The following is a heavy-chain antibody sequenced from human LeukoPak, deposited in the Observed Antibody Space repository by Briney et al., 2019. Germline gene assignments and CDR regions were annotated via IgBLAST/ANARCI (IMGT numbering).Heavy chain of an antibody. V-gene: IGHV1-8*03. CDR2: MNPNSGNT. J-gene: IGHJ5*02. D-gene: IGHD4-17*01. CDR1: GYTFTSYD. CDR3: ARVSTGVTTYDPFLGWA. Sequence: GASVKVSCKASGYTFTSYDINWVRQATGQGLEWMGWMNPNSGNTGYAQKFQGRVTITRNTSISTAYMELSSLRSEDTAVYYCARVSTGVTTYDPFLGWAWGQGTLVTVSS.